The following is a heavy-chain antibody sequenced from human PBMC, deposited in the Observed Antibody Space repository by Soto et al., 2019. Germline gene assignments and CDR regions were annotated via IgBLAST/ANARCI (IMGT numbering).Heavy chain of an antibody. CDR1: GFTFSRFG. CDR2: ISYDGIDK. V-gene: IGHV3-30*18. Sequence: QVQLVESGGGVVQPGRSLRLSCAASGFTFSRFGIHWVRQAPGKGLEWVAVISYDGIDKTNADSVKGRFTISRENSKNMVYLQMKSLRAEDTAVYYCTKDLREMATIRPDYWGQGILVTVSS. D-gene: IGHD5-12*01. J-gene: IGHJ4*02. CDR3: TKDLREMATIRPDY.